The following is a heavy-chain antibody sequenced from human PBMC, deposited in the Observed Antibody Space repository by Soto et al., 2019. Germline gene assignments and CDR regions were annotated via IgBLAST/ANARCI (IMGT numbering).Heavy chain of an antibody. CDR3: ATQNLQLELYYFDY. J-gene: IGHJ4*02. D-gene: IGHD1-1*01. V-gene: IGHV3-30*03. Sequence: GGSLRLSCAASGFTFSSYGMHWVRQAPGKGLEWVAVISYDGSNKYYADSVKGRFTISRDNSKNTLYLQMNSLRAEDTAVYYCATQNLQLELYYFDYWGQGTLVTVSS. CDR1: GFTFSSYG. CDR2: ISYDGSNK.